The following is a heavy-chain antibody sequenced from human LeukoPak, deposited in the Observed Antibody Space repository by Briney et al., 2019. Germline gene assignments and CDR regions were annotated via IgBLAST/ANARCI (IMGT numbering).Heavy chain of an antibody. CDR3: ARGPPYRAARPDYYYYYMDV. CDR1: GGSISSGGYY. J-gene: IGHJ6*03. Sequence: SETLSLTCTVSGGSISSGGYYWSWIRQHPGKGLEWIVYIYYSGSTYYNPSLKSRVTISVDTSKNQFSLKLSSVTAADTAVYYCARGPPYRAARPDYYYYYMDVWGKGTTVTVSS. V-gene: IGHV4-31*03. CDR2: IYYSGST. D-gene: IGHD6-6*01.